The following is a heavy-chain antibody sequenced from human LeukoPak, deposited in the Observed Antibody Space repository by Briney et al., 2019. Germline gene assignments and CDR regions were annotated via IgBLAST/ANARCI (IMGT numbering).Heavy chain of an antibody. D-gene: IGHD3-10*01. CDR3: AKDGDYYASH. Sequence: QSGGSRRLSCAASGFNFIGYSMTWVRRPPGKGLEWVSGLSGSGGSTYYADSVKGRFTVSRDNSKNTLYLQMNSLRAEDTAVYYCAKDGDYYASHWGQGTLVTVSS. J-gene: IGHJ4*02. V-gene: IGHV3-23*01. CDR1: GFNFIGYS. CDR2: LSGSGGST.